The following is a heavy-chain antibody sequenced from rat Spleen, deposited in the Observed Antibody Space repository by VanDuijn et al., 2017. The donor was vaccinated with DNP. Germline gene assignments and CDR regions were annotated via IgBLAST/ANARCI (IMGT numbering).Heavy chain of an antibody. V-gene: IGHV5-22*01. D-gene: IGHD1-4*01. J-gene: IGHJ1*01. CDR2: ISYEGSDT. CDR3: ARRGYKDSWYFDL. CDR1: EFSFSDYY. Sequence: EVQLVESGGGLVQPGRPLKVSCVGSEFSFSDYYMAWVRQAPKKGLEWVASISYEGSDTHYGDSVKGRFTISRDNTRNTLWLQMNSLRSEDTATYYCARRGYKDSWYFDLWGPGTMVTVSS.